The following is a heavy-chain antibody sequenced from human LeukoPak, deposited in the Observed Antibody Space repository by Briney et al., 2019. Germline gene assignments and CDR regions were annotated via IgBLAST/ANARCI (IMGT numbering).Heavy chain of an antibody. D-gene: IGHD1-26*01. V-gene: IGHV1-24*01. J-gene: IGHJ5*02. Sequence: WASVKVSCKTSGYTFTKYAINWVRQAPGQGLEWMGGFDPEDGETIYAQKFQGRVTMTEDTSTDTAYMELSSLRSEDTAVYYCATGRFSGSYYHWGQGTLVTVSS. CDR3: ATGRFSGSYYH. CDR1: GYTFTKYA. CDR2: FDPEDGET.